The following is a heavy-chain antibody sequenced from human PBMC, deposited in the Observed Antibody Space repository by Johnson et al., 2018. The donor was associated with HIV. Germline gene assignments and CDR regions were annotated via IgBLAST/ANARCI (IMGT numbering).Heavy chain of an antibody. Sequence: QVLLVESGGGLVQPGRSLRLSCAASGFTFSNYAVHWVRQAPGKGLEWVAVNSYDGSNKYYADSVKGRFTISRDNSKNTLYLQMHSLRAEDTAVYYCAKDLGDAVGTTHDAFDIWGQGTTVTVSS. CDR3: AKDLGDAVGTTHDAFDI. J-gene: IGHJ3*02. CDR2: NSYDGSNK. D-gene: IGHD1-26*01. CDR1: GFTFSNYA. V-gene: IGHV3-30-3*01.